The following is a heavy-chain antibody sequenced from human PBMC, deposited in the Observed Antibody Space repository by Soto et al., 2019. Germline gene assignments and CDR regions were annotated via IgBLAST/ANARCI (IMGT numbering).Heavy chain of an antibody. Sequence: SETLSLTCTVSGDSMTKYYGSGIRQSAGKGLEWIGRIYTSGSTNYNPALKSRVTMSIDTSNKHFSLSLKSVTAADTAVYYCARTVGAXYYFDFWGQGALVTVSS. CDR1: GDSMTKYY. CDR2: IYTSGST. J-gene: IGHJ4*02. V-gene: IGHV4-4*07. D-gene: IGHD1-26*01. CDR3: ARTVGAXYYFDF.